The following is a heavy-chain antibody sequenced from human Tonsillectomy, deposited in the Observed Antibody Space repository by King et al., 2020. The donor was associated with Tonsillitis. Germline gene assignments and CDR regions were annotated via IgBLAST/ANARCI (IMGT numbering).Heavy chain of an antibody. Sequence: VQLQESGPGLVKPSETLSLTCTVSGGSISSYYWSWIRQPPGKGLEWIGYIYYSGSTNYNPSLKSRVTISVDTSKNQFSLKLSSVTAADTAVYYCARAYYDLWSGYYYYYGMDVWGQGTTVTVSS. CDR1: GGSISSYY. CDR3: ARAYYDLWSGYYYYYGMDV. CDR2: IYYSGST. V-gene: IGHV4-59*01. D-gene: IGHD3-3*01. J-gene: IGHJ6*02.